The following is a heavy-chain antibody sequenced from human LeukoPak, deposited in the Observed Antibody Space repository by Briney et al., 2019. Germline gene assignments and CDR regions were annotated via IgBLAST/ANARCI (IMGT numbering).Heavy chain of an antibody. CDR1: GGSFSGYY. J-gene: IGHJ5*02. D-gene: IGHD3-3*01. V-gene: IGHV4-34*01. CDR3: ARGITDFWSGYKGRWFDP. CDR2: INHSGST. Sequence: SETLPLTCAVYGGSFSGYYWSWIRQPPGKGLEWIGEINHSGSTNYNPSLKSRVTISVDTSKNQFSLKLSSVTAADTAVYYCARGITDFWSGYKGRWFDPWGQGTLVTVSS.